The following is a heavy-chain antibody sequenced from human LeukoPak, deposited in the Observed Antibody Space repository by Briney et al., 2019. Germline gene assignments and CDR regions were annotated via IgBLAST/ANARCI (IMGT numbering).Heavy chain of an antibody. CDR2: ISYDGSNK. Sequence: GRSLRLSCAASGFTFSSYAMHWVRQAPGKGLEWVAVISYDGSNKYYADSVKGRFTISRDNSKNTLYLQMNSLRSEDTAVYYCGKDVGPSSLSSASWQIDYWGQGTLVTVSS. CDR1: GFTFSSYA. D-gene: IGHD2-2*01. V-gene: IGHV3-30-3*01. J-gene: IGHJ4*02. CDR3: GKDVGPSSLSSASWQIDY.